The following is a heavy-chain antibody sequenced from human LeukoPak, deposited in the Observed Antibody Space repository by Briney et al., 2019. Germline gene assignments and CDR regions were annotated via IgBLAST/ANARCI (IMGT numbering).Heavy chain of an antibody. CDR1: GFTFSSYG. D-gene: IGHD2-15*01. CDR2: IWYDGSNK. J-gene: IGHJ4*02. V-gene: IGHV3-33*01. CDR3: ARVGCSGGSCLDY. Sequence: GGSLRLSCAASGFTFSSYGMNWVRQAPGKGLEWVAVIWYDGSNKYYADSVKGRFTISRDNSKNTLYLQMNSLRAEDTAVYYCARVGCSGGSCLDYWGQGTLVTVSS.